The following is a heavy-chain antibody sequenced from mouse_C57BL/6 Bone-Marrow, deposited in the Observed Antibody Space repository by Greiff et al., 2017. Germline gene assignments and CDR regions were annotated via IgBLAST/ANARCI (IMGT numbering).Heavy chain of an antibody. J-gene: IGHJ2*01. CDR3: TTSGYCFDY. D-gene: IGHD3-2*02. V-gene: IGHV14-4*01. Sequence: EVQLQQSGAELVRPGASVKLSCTASGFNIKDAYMHWVKQRPEQGLEWIGWIDPENGDTEYASKFQGKATITADTSSNTAYLPLSSLTSEDTAVYYCTTSGYCFDYWGQGTTLTVSS. CDR2: IDPENGDT. CDR1: GFNIKDAY.